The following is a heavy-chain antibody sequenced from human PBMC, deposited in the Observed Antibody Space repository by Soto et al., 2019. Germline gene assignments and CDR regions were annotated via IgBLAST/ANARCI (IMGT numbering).Heavy chain of an antibody. J-gene: IGHJ4*02. V-gene: IGHV4-31*03. CDR2: IDNSGST. Sequence: QVQLDESGPGLVQPSQTLSLSCTVSGASVSTGVYYWTWIRQHPGRGLEWIGYIDNSGSTYYNPSLTGRVDISVDTSKNQCSLNLQSLTAADTAFYYCAGAVSDFDVRRYRTSYFDQWGQGLLVTVSS. D-gene: IGHD3-10*02. CDR3: AGAVSDFDVRRYRTSYFDQ. CDR1: GASVSTGVYY.